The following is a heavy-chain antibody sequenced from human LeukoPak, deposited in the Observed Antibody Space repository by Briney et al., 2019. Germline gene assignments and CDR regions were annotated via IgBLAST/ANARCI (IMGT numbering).Heavy chain of an antibody. Sequence: GGSLRLSCAASGFTLSNAWMSWVRQALGQGLEWVSTISDPHSGSQTHYADPVKGRFTISRDDSQNTVYPQMDSLRAEDTAVYYCARDDWWTAMLWGQGTLVTVSS. CDR2: ISDPHSGSQT. CDR1: GFTLSNAW. V-gene: IGHV3-23*01. J-gene: IGHJ4*02. CDR3: ARDDWWTAML. D-gene: IGHD2-8*02.